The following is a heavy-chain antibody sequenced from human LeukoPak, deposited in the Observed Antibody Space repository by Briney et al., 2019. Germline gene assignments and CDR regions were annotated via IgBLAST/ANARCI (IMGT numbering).Heavy chain of an antibody. D-gene: IGHD4-17*01. CDR3: ANEIRPNDY. CDR2: IGISGTKT. V-gene: IGHV3-23*01. CDR1: DFDFSSHA. Sequence: GGSLRLSCAASDFDFSSHAMTWVRQAPGKGLEWVSAIGISGTKTYYGDSVKGRFLISRDNSKNTLYLQMNSLRVEDAAVYFCANEIRPNDYWGQGTLVTVAS. J-gene: IGHJ4*02.